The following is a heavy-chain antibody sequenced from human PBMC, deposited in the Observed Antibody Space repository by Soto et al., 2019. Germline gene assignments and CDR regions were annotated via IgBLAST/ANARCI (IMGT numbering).Heavy chain of an antibody. CDR1: GFTFSSYA. V-gene: IGHV3-30-3*01. J-gene: IGHJ6*03. D-gene: IGHD3-3*01. CDR3: AKEGGTGITIFGVVITPRYMDV. Sequence: GGSLRLSCAASGFTFSSYAMHWVRQAPGKGLEWVAVISYDGSNKYYADSVKGRFTISRDNSKNTLYLQMNSLRAEDTAVYYCAKEGGTGITIFGVVITPRYMDVWGKGTTVTVSS. CDR2: ISYDGSNK.